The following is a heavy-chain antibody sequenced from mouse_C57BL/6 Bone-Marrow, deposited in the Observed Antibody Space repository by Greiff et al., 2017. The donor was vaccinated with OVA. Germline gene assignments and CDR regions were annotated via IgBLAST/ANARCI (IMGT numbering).Heavy chain of an antibody. Sequence: QVQLQQPGAELVRPGSSVKLSCKASGYTFTSYWMHWVKQRPIQGLEWIGNIDPSDSETHYNQKFKDKATLTVDKSSSTAYMQLSSLTSEDSAVYYCARRGRSFYFDYWGQGTTLTVSS. CDR2: IDPSDSET. V-gene: IGHV1-52*01. CDR3: ARRGRSFYFDY. CDR1: GYTFTSYW. J-gene: IGHJ2*01.